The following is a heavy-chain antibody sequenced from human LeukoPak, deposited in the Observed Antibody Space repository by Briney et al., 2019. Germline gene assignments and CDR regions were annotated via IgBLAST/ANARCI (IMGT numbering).Heavy chain of an antibody. CDR3: AREITSSSSFDS. J-gene: IGHJ4*02. CDR1: GFPFSRYS. Sequence: GGSLRLSCAASGFPFSRYSMNWVRQAPGKGLEWVSSITSSSGYIHYADSVKGRFTISRDNAKNSLYLQMNSLRAENTAVYYCAREITSSSSFDSWGQGTLVTVSS. V-gene: IGHV3-21*01. CDR2: ITSSSGYI. D-gene: IGHD6-6*01.